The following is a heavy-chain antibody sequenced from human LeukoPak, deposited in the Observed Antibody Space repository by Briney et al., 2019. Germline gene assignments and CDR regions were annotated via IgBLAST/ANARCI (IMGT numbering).Heavy chain of an antibody. CDR1: GGSITSYY. CDR2: IYYSGNT. J-gene: IGHJ4*02. D-gene: IGHD3-16*02. V-gene: IGHV4-59*01. Sequence: SETLSLTCTVSGGSITSYYWSWIRQPPGKGLEWIGYIYYSGNTNYNPSLKSRVTISVDTSKNQFSLKLSSVTAADTAVYYCARGYYDYVWGSYRYTRLSDYWGQGTLVTVSS. CDR3: ARGYYDYVWGSYRYTRLSDY.